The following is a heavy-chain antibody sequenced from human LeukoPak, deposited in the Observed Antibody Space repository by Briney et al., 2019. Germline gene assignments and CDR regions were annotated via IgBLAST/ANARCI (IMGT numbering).Heavy chain of an antibody. CDR2: INPSGGST. CDR1: GGTFTNYA. J-gene: IGHJ4*02. V-gene: IGHV1-46*01. Sequence: GSSVKVSCKASGGTFTNYAITWVRQAPGQGLEWMGIINPSGGSTTYAPEFQGRVTMTRDTSTSTVYMELSSLRSEDTAVYYCARGYSGSFFFGYWGQGTLVTVSS. CDR3: ARGYSGSFFFGY. D-gene: IGHD1-26*01.